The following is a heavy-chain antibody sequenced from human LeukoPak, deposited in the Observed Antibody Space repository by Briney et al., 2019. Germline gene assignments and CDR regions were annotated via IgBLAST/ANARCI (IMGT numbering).Heavy chain of an antibody. Sequence: PSETLSLTCAVYGGSFSGYYWSWIRQPPGKGLEWIGEINHSGSTNYNPSLKSRVTISVDTSKNQFSLKLSSVTAADTAVYYCARRSGIAAAGKNYYYYYMDVWGKGTTVTISS. CDR3: ARRSGIAAAGKNYYYYYMDV. V-gene: IGHV4-34*01. CDR1: GGSFSGYY. CDR2: INHSGST. D-gene: IGHD6-13*01. J-gene: IGHJ6*03.